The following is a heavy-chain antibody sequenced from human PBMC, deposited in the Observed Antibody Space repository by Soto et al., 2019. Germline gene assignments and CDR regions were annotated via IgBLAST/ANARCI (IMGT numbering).Heavy chain of an antibody. J-gene: IGHJ4*02. CDR3: ARLPRRNYGDY. CDR2: TRNKANSYTT. V-gene: IGHV3-72*01. D-gene: IGHD1-7*01. CDR1: GFTFSDHY. Sequence: EVQLVESGGGLVQPGGSLRLSCAASGFTFSDHYMDWVRQAPGKGLEWVGRTRNKANSYTTEYAASVKGRFTISRDDSKNSLYLQMNSLKTEDTAVYYCARLPRRNYGDYWGQGTLVTVSS.